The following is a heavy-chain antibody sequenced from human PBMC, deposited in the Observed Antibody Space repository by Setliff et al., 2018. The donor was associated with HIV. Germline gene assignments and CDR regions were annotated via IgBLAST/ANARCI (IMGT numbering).Heavy chain of an antibody. CDR1: GSSISDHYW. CDR2: IFHRGGT. D-gene: IGHD3-22*01. J-gene: IGHJ5*02. CDR3: ARENGWLFGWFDP. V-gene: IGHV4-38-2*02. Sequence: SETLSLTCSVSGSSISDHYWWAWVRQAPGKGLEYIGTIFHRGGTFNNPSVASRITISGDTSKNQFSLKLTSVTAADTAIYYCARENGWLFGWFDPWGQGTPVTVSS.